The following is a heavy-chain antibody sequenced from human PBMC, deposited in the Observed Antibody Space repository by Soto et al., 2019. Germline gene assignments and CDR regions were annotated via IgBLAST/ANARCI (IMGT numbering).Heavy chain of an antibody. CDR3: ASRRAPAGYYYYVMTV. Sequence: VVSLRLSCAASGFSLGSSGMSWVRQAPGKGLEWVSSISGSGGSAYYADSVKGRFTISRDNSKNTLYLQMRSLRAEDTAVYYCASRRAPAGYYYYVMTVWGQGKTVSV. CDR1: GFSLGSSG. CDR2: ISGSGGSA. J-gene: IGHJ6*02. V-gene: IGHV3-23*01. D-gene: IGHD2-2*01.